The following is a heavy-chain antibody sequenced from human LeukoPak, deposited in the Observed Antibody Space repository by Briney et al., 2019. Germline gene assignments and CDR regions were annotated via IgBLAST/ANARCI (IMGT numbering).Heavy chain of an antibody. Sequence: SVKVSCKASGGTFSSYAISWVRQAPGQGLEWMGGIIPIFGTANYAQKFQGRVTITTDESTSTAYMELSSLRSKETAVYYCARSARRYYYDSSGYYGWFDPWGQGTLVTVSS. J-gene: IGHJ5*02. CDR3: ARSARRYYYDSSGYYGWFDP. CDR2: IIPIFGTA. V-gene: IGHV1-69*05. D-gene: IGHD3-22*01. CDR1: GGTFSSYA.